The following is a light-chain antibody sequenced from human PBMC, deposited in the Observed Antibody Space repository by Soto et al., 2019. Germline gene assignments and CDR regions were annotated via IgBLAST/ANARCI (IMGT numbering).Light chain of an antibody. CDR2: DVY. J-gene: IGLJ2*01. V-gene: IGLV2-14*01. CDR3: SSYTTTSTVV. Sequence: QSALTQPASVSGSPGQSITISCTGTSSDVGGYDYVYWFQQYPGKAPSLMLYDVYRRPSGVSYRFSGSKSGNTASLTISGLQAEDEADYYCSSYTTTSTVVFGGGTKLTVL. CDR1: SSDVGGYDY.